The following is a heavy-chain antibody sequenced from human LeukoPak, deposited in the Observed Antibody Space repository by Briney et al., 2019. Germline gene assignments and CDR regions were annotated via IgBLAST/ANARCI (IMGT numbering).Heavy chain of an antibody. CDR3: AKGRYYPKNFFDY. CDR2: ISYDGTNK. J-gene: IGHJ4*02. V-gene: IGHV3-30*18. Sequence: GGSLRLSCAASGFTFSSYAMHWVRQAPGKGLEWVAVISYDGTNKYYADSVKGRFNISRDNSKNTVYLQMNSLRAEDTAVYYCAKGRYYPKNFFDYWGQGTLVTVSS. D-gene: IGHD3-10*01. CDR1: GFTFSSYA.